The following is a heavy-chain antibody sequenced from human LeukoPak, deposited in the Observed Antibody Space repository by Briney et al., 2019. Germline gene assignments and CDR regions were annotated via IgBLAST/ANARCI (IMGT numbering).Heavy chain of an antibody. D-gene: IGHD3-10*01. CDR1: GFTLSTYA. CDR2: ISGNGGST. CDR3: LRGALFLWFGEGCYGMDV. J-gene: IGHJ6*02. Sequence: PGGSLRLSCSASGFTLSTYAMHWVRQAPGKGLEHVSVISGNGGSTYYADSVKGRFTISRDTSKNTLYLQMSSLRLEDTDVYYFLRGALFLWFGEGCYGMDVWGQGTTVTVSS. V-gene: IGHV3-64D*06.